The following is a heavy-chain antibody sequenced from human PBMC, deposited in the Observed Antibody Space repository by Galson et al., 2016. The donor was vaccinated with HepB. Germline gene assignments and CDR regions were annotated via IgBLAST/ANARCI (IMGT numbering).Heavy chain of an antibody. CDR1: GYNFINFW. J-gene: IGHJ3*02. D-gene: IGHD3-10*01. V-gene: IGHV5-51*01. CDR2: FYPGDSDA. Sequence: QSGAEVKKPGESLKISCKGSGYNFINFWIGWVRQMPGKGLEWMGLFYPGDSDATYSPSFEGQATISVDKSNSTAYLQWSSLKASNTAMYYVAGIGEANVVRGATGAFDIWGQGTMVIVSS. CDR3: AGIGEANVVRGATGAFDI.